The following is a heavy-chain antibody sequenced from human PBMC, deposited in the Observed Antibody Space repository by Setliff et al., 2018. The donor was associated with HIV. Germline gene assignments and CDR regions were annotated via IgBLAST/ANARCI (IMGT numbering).Heavy chain of an antibody. V-gene: IGHV1-3*01. CDR2: INAGDDNT. CDR1: GYTFSTNA. Sequence: ASVKVSCKASGYTFSTNAIHWVRQAPGQRLEWMGYINAGDDNTKYSQNFQGRVTFSRDTSASTAYMELSSLRSEDTAVYYCARTVNDYGDYYFDYWGQGTLVTVSS. CDR3: ARTVNDYGDYYFDY. J-gene: IGHJ4*02. D-gene: IGHD4-17*01.